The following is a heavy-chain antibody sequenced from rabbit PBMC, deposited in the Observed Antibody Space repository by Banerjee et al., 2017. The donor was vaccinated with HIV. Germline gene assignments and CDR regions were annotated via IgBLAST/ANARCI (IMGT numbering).Heavy chain of an antibody. CDR2: IYGSSGNT. V-gene: IGHV1S7*01. J-gene: IGHJ4*01. Sequence: QLVQSWGGLVQPGGSLKLSCKASGFDFSNFYMSWVRQAPGKGLEWIGIIYGSSGNTDYASWVNGRFTISSDNAQNTVDLQMNSLTAADTATYFCARQLNSDSNLWGPVSMV. CDR3: ARQLNSDSNL. D-gene: IGHD1-1*01. CDR1: GFDFSNFY.